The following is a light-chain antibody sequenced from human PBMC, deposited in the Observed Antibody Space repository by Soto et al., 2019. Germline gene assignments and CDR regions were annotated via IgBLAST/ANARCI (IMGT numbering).Light chain of an antibody. V-gene: IGKV3-15*01. CDR2: GAS. J-gene: IGKJ1*01. CDR1: QSVTYN. CDR3: QQYGSSPET. Sequence: EINVTQSPATLSASPGDRVTLSCRASQSVTYNLAWYQQRPGQAPRLLIYGASTRATGIPPRFSGRGSGTEFTLTISRLEPEDFAVYYCQQYGSSPETFGQGTKVDIK.